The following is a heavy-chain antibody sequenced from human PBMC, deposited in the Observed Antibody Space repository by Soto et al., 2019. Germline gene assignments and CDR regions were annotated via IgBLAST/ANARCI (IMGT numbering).Heavy chain of an antibody. D-gene: IGHD2-15*01. Sequence: SVKVSCKASGGTFSSYTISWVRQAPGQGLEWMGRIIPILGIANYAQKFQGRVTITADKSTSTAYMELSSLRSEDTAVYYCASLYCSGGSCYLGYWGQGTLVTVSS. J-gene: IGHJ4*02. CDR3: ASLYCSGGSCYLGY. CDR1: GGTFSSYT. CDR2: IIPILGIA. V-gene: IGHV1-69*02.